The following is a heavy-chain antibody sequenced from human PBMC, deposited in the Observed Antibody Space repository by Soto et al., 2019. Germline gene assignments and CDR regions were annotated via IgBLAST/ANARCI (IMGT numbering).Heavy chain of an antibody. CDR2: IRNKANTYAT. CDR1: VFTFIGSA. Sequence: PGWSLRLSCASSVFTFIGSAMHWVRQAAGKGLEWVGRIRNKANTYATAYAASVKGRFTISRDDSKNTAYLQMNSLKTEDTAVYYCSSFMVGATPYWGQGTLVTVSS. V-gene: IGHV3-73*01. D-gene: IGHD1-26*01. CDR3: SSFMVGATPY. J-gene: IGHJ4*02.